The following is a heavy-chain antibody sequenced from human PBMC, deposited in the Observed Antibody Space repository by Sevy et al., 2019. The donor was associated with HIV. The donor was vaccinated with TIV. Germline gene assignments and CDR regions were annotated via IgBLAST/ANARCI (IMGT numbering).Heavy chain of an antibody. CDR3: AYDWGGYCISNDCCASYGMDV. Sequence: GGSLRLSCAASGFTFSSYAMHWVRQAPGKGLEWVAVFSYDGSNKYYADSVKGRFTISRDNSKNTLYLQMNSLRVEDRAVDYGAYDWGGYCISNDCCASYGMDVWGQGTTVTVSS. D-gene: IGHD2-2*01. V-gene: IGHV3-30*18. J-gene: IGHJ6*02. CDR2: FSYDGSNK. CDR1: GFTFSSYA.